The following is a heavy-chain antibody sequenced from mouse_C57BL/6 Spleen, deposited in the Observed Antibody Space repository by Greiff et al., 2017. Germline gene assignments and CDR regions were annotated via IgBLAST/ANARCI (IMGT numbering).Heavy chain of an antibody. V-gene: IGHV1-53*01. J-gene: IGHJ2*01. Sequence: QVQLQQSGTELVKPGASVKLSCKASGYTFTSYWMHWVKQRPGQGLEWIGNINPSNGGTNYNEKFKSKATLTVDKSSSTAYMQLSSLTSEDSAVYYCARKDIYYDYFDYRGQGTTLTVSS. D-gene: IGHD2-4*01. CDR1: GYTFTSYW. CDR2: INPSNGGT. CDR3: ARKDIYYDYFDY.